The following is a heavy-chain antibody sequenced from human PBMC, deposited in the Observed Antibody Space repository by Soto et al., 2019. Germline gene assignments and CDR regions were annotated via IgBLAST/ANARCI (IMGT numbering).Heavy chain of an antibody. D-gene: IGHD2-2*01. J-gene: IGHJ6*02. CDR3: ARGDIVVIPAARLYYYYSMDV. CDR2: IHSDGSTT. CDR1: GFTFSSHW. Sequence: PVGSLRLSCAASGFTFSSHWMQWVRQAPGQGLVWVSRIHSDGSTTGYAESVKGRFTISRDNDKNTLYLQMNSLRAEDTAVYYCARGDIVVIPAARLYYYYSMDVWGQGTTVTVSS. V-gene: IGHV3-74*01.